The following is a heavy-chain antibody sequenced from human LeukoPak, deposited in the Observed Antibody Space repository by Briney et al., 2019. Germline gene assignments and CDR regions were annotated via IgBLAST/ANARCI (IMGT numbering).Heavy chain of an antibody. V-gene: IGHV3-48*04. CDR3: ARGKDFWSGYRYYYYYYGMDV. Sequence: GGSLRLSCAASGFTFSSYWMSWVRQAPGEGLEWVSYISSSGSTIYYADSVKGRFTISRDNAKNSLYLQMNSLGAEDTAVYYCARGKDFWSGYRYYYYYYGMDVWGQGTTVTVSS. D-gene: IGHD3-3*01. CDR1: GFTFSSYW. CDR2: ISSSGSTI. J-gene: IGHJ6*02.